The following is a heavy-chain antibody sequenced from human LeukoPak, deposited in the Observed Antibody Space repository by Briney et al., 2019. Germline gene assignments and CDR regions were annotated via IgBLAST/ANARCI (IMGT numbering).Heavy chain of an antibody. CDR1: GLSFSIYA. V-gene: IGHV3-23*01. J-gene: IGHJ6*02. D-gene: IGHD1-26*01. Sequence: GGSLRLSCAASGLSFSIYAMSWVRQAPGKGLEWVSAISGSGGSTYYPDSVKGRFTISRDNSKNTLFLQMNSLRAEDTAAYYCAKNSGSFYYYGMDVWGQGTTVTVSS. CDR2: ISGSGGST. CDR3: AKNSGSFYYYGMDV.